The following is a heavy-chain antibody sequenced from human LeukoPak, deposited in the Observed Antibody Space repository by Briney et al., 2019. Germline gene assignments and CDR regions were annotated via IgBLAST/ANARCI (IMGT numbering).Heavy chain of an antibody. CDR1: GITLSNYG. V-gene: IGHV3-23*01. D-gene: IGHD3-22*01. Sequence: LGGSLRLSCAVSGITLSNYGMSWVRQAPGKGLEWVAGISGSGGGTNYADSVKGRFTISRDNSKNTLYLQMSRLRAEDTAVYFCAKRGVVIRVILVGFHKEAYYFDSWGQGARVTVSS. J-gene: IGHJ4*02. CDR3: AKRGVVIRVILVGFHKEAYYFDS. CDR2: ISGSGGGT.